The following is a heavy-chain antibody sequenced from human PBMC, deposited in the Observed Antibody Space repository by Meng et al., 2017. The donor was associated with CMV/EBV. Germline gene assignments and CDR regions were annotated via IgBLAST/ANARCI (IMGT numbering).Heavy chain of an antibody. CDR1: GFTFSSYS. D-gene: IGHD3-10*01. CDR3: ARLYTGYFDY. J-gene: IGHJ4*02. CDR2: ISSSSSYI. V-gene: IGHV3-21*01. Sequence: GESLKTSCAASGFTFSSYSMNWVRQAPGKGLEWVSSISSSSSYIYYADSVKGRFTISRDNAKNSLYLQMNSLRAEDTAVYYCARLYTGYFDYWGQGTLVTVSS.